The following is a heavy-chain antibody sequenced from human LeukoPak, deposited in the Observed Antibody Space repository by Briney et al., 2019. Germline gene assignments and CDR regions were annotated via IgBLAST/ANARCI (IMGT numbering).Heavy chain of an antibody. J-gene: IGHJ4*02. CDR2: ISTNGGST. CDR1: GFSFSSFA. V-gene: IGHV3-64*04. Sequence: GGSLRLSCSASGFSFSSFAMHWVRQAPGKGLEYVSAISTNGGSTYYADSVKGRFTISRDNAKNSLYLQMNSLRAEDTAVYYCARDNYYDSSGYTDYWGQGTLVTVSS. CDR3: ARDNYYDSSGYTDY. D-gene: IGHD3-22*01.